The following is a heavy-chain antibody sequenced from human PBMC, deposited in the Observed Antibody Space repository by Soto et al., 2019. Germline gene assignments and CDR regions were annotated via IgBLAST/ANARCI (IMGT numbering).Heavy chain of an antibody. Sequence: QVQLVQSGAEVKKPGSSVKVSCKASGGTFSTYAITWVRQAPGQGLEWLGGIIPIFGTTDYARKSQGRVTIAAAESTSTVFIELSSLTSEDTAVYYCARGVGAYGFDYWGQGTLVTVSS. V-gene: IGHV1-69*01. CDR3: ARGVGAYGFDY. CDR2: IIPIFGTT. CDR1: GGTFSTYA. D-gene: IGHD1-26*01. J-gene: IGHJ4*02.